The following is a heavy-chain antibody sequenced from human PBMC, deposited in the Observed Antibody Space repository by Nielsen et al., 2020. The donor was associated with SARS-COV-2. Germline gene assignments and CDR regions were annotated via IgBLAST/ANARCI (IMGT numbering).Heavy chain of an antibody. CDR2: ISGSGGGT. CDR1: GFTFSSYA. D-gene: IGHD1-26*01. J-gene: IGHJ5*02. V-gene: IGHV3-23*01. Sequence: GGSLRLSCVASGFTFSSYAMSWVRQAPGKGLDWVSTISGSGGGTYYADSVKGRFSISRDNSKNTLYIQMNSLRAEDTALYYCAKEGNSGSDYDHWGQETLVTVSS. CDR3: AKEGNSGSDYDH.